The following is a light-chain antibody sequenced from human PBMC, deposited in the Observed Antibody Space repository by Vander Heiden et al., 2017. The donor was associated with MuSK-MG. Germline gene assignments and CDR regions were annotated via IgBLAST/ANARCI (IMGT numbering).Light chain of an antibody. CDR3: QQYGDSMCS. Sequence: EIVLTQSPGTVSLSPGDRATLSCRASQSVSRNNLAWYQQRPGQAPRLLIYGASNRATGIPDRFSGSGSGTDFTLTISRLESEDFAVYFWQQYGDSMCSFGQGTKLEIK. CDR2: GAS. J-gene: IGKJ2*04. CDR1: QSVSRNN. V-gene: IGKV3-20*01.